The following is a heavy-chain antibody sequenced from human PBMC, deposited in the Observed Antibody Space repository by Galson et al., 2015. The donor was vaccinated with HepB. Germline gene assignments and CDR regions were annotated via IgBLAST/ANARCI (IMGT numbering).Heavy chain of an antibody. CDR1: GYTFTSYA. Sequence: SVKVSCKASGYTFTSYAMHWVRQAPGQRLEWMGWINAGNGNTKYSQKFQDRVTITRDTSASTAYMELSSLRSEDTAVYYCARGVNLAVAGTWPHFDYWGQGTLVTVSS. V-gene: IGHV1-3*01. CDR2: INAGNGNT. J-gene: IGHJ4*02. CDR3: ARGVNLAVAGTWPHFDY. D-gene: IGHD6-19*01.